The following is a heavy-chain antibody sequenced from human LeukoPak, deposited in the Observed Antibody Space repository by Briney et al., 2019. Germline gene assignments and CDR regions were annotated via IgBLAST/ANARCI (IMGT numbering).Heavy chain of an antibody. J-gene: IGHJ4*02. Sequence: GGSLRLSCAASEFSVGSNYMTWVRQAPGKGLEWVSLIYSGGSTYYADSVKGRFTISRDNSKNTLYLQMNSLRAEDTAVYYCARGPSGHHNTGGQGTLVTVSS. D-gene: IGHD5-12*01. CDR1: EFSVGSNY. V-gene: IGHV3-66*01. CDR2: IYSGGST. CDR3: ARGPSGHHNT.